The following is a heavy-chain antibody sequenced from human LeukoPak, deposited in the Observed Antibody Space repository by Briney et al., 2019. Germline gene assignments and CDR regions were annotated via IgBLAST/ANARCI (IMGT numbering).Heavy chain of an antibody. J-gene: IGHJ4*02. CDR1: GYTFTSYY. Sequence: ASVKVSCKASGYTFTSYYMHWVRQAPGQGLEWMGIINPSGGSTSCAQKFQGRVTMTRDTSTSTVYMELSSLRSEDTAVYYCSLTVAESSVDYWGQGTLVTVSS. D-gene: IGHD6-19*01. CDR2: INPSGGST. V-gene: IGHV1-46*03. CDR3: SLTVAESSVDY.